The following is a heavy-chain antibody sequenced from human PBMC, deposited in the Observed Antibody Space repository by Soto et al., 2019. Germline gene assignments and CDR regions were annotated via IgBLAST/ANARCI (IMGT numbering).Heavy chain of an antibody. D-gene: IGHD2-2*01. V-gene: IGHV3-23*01. CDR3: AKEISSMYFPLDF. CDR1: GFIFTDYA. J-gene: IGHJ4*02. Sequence: VGSLRVPGSASGFIFTDYAMAWVRRAPGKGLEWVATISGSAGSTYYADSVKGRFTIPSDSSKSTLYLQMNRLRAEDSAVYYCAKEISSMYFPLDFWGQGTLVTVSS. CDR2: ISGSAGST.